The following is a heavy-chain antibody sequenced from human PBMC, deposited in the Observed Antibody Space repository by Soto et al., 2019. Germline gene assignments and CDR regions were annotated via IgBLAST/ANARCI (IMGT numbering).Heavy chain of an antibody. J-gene: IGHJ4*02. CDR1: GYTFTDYA. Sequence: QVQLVQSGAEVKKPGASVKVFCKASGYTFTDYAIHWVRQAPGQRLELMGWIAPGNGNTKYSQNFQGRVTITRDTSATTAYMELSSLRSEDTAVYYCAKGSRTWTPDYWGQGTLVPVS. CDR2: IAPGNGNT. V-gene: IGHV1-3*01. CDR3: AKGSRTWTPDY. D-gene: IGHD5-12*01.